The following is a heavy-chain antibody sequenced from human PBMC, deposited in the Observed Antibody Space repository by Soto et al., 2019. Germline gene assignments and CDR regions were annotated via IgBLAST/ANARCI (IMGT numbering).Heavy chain of an antibody. D-gene: IGHD3-22*01. Sequence: GGSLRLSCAASGFTFSSYGMHWVRQAHGKGLEWVAVISYDGSNKYYADSVKGRFTISRDNSKNTLYLQMNSLRAEDTAGYYCAKDGSNRTTRIVGLSDAFDIWGQGTMVTVSS. J-gene: IGHJ3*02. CDR3: AKDGSNRTTRIVGLSDAFDI. V-gene: IGHV3-30*18. CDR1: GFTFSSYG. CDR2: ISYDGSNK.